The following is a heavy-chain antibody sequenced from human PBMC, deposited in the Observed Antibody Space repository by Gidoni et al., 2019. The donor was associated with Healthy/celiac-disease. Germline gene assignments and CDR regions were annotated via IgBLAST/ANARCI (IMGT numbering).Heavy chain of an antibody. CDR2: LDHMGIT. V-gene: IGHV4-34*01. Sequence: QVQLQQCGAGRLKPSETLSLTCAVYGGSFSGYYWCWVRQHPGTGLEWFGELDHMGITNYNPSLKSRVTISVDTSKNQFSLKLSSVTAADTAVYYCARRPSYYYDSSGYYYGRGGSRPKRYYYYGMDVWGQGTTVTVSS. D-gene: IGHD3-22*01. J-gene: IGHJ6*02. CDR3: ARRPSYYYDSSGYYYGRGGSRPKRYYYYGMDV. CDR1: GGSFSGYY.